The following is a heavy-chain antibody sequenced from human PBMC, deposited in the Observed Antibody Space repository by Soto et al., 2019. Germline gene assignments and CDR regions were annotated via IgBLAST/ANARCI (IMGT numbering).Heavy chain of an antibody. CDR2: ISYDGSNK. V-gene: IGHV3-30-3*02. CDR1: GFTFSSYA. D-gene: IGHD2-8*01. Sequence: GGSLRLSCAASGFTFSSYAMHWVRQAPGKGLEWVAVISYDGSNKYYADSVKGRFTISRDNSKNTLYLQMNSLRAEDTAVYYCAKRYCTNGVCYTIAAAGLFDYWGQGTLVTVSS. J-gene: IGHJ4*02. CDR3: AKRYCTNGVCYTIAAAGLFDY.